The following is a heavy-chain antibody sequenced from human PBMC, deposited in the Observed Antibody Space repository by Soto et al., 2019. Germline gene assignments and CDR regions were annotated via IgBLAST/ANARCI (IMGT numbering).Heavy chain of an antibody. J-gene: IGHJ4*02. CDR1: GFTFSSYG. Sequence: GGSLRLSCAASGFTFSSYGMHWVRQAPGKGLEWVAVISYDGSNKYYADSVKGRFTISRDNSKNTLYLQINTLRAEDTAVYYCARHFCSSTSCAKGGNDFWGQGTLVTVSS. CDR3: ARHFCSSTSCAKGGNDF. V-gene: IGHV3-30*03. D-gene: IGHD2-2*01. CDR2: ISYDGSNK.